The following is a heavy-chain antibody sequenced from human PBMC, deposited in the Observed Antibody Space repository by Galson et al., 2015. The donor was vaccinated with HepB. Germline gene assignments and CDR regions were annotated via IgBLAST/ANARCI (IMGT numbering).Heavy chain of an antibody. CDR3: AKGTTFGGVIVKYDAFDI. CDR2: ISWNSGSI. D-gene: IGHD3-16*02. V-gene: IGHV3-9*01. J-gene: IGHJ3*02. CDR1: GFTFDDYA. Sequence: SLRLSCAASGFTFDDYAMHWVRQAPGKGLEWVSGISWNSGSIGYADSVKGRFTISRDNAKNSLYLQMNSLRAEDTALYYCAKGTTFGGVIVKYDAFDIWGQGTMVTVSS.